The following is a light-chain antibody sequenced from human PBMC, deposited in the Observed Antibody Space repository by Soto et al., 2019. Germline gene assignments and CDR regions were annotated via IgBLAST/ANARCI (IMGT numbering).Light chain of an antibody. CDR1: QSISSY. CDR3: QQYNSYSWT. Sequence: DIQMTQSPSSLSASVGDGVTITCRASQSISSYLNWYQQKPGKAPKLLIYAASSLQSGVPSRFSGSGSGTEFTLTISSLQPDDFATYYCQQYNSYSWTFGQGTKVDI. V-gene: IGKV1-39*01. CDR2: AAS. J-gene: IGKJ1*01.